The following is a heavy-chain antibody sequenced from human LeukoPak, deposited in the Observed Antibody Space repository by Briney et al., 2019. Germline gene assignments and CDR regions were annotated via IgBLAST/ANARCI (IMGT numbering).Heavy chain of an antibody. V-gene: IGHV3-66*01. Sequence: GGSLRLSCAASGFTVSRNYMSWVRQAPGKGLEWVSVIYSGGSTYYTDSVKGRFTISRDNSKNTLYLQMNSLRAEDTAVYYCARAGPSSSWHQFDYWGRGTLVTVSS. CDR1: GFTVSRNY. CDR2: IYSGGST. D-gene: IGHD6-13*01. CDR3: ARAGPSSSWHQFDY. J-gene: IGHJ4*02.